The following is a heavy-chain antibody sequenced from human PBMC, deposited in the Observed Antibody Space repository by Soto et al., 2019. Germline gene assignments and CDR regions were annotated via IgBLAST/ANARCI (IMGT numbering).Heavy chain of an antibody. CDR1: GYSFTSRD. CDR3: ARDQPPGTFYFDY. J-gene: IGHJ4*02. D-gene: IGHD2-2*01. V-gene: IGHV1-46*01. CDR2: IKPSSGTT. Sequence: ASVKVSCKAAGYSFTSRDMHWVRQAPGQGLEWMGKIKPSSGTTDLSQNYKDRVTLTRDTSTSTVYMELSSLRSDDTAVYYCARDQPPGTFYFDYWGQGTLVTVSS.